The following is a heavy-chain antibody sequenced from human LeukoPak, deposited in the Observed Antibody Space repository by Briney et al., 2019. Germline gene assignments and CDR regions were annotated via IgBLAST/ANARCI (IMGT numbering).Heavy chain of an antibody. CDR1: GFTFDSYA. CDR2: MSNSGENT. Sequence: GGSLRLSCAASGFTFDSYAMTWVRQTPGKGLEWVGIMSNSGENTFYGEAVKGRFTISRDNSQNTLYLQMNSLRPEDTAVYYCAKGGASVTRYVDYWGQGTLVTVSS. D-gene: IGHD4-17*01. CDR3: AKGGASVTRYVDY. V-gene: IGHV3-30*18. J-gene: IGHJ4*02.